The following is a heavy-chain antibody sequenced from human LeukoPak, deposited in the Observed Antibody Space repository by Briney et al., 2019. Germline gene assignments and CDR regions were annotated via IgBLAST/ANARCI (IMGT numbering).Heavy chain of an antibody. V-gene: IGHV3-9*01. CDR2: ISWNSGSI. J-gene: IGHJ5*02. CDR1: GFTFDDYA. Sequence: GGSLRLSCAASGFTFDDYAMHWVRQAPGKGLEWVSGISWNSGSIGYADSVKGRFTISRDNAKNSLYLQMNSLRSDDTAVYYCARDLFCSSTSCYRNWFDPWGQGTLVTVSS. CDR3: ARDLFCSSTSCYRNWFDP. D-gene: IGHD2-2*01.